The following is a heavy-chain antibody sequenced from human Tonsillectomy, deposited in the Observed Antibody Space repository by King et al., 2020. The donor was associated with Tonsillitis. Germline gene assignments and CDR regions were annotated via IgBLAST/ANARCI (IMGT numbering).Heavy chain of an antibody. CDR3: ARGVSYYDGSGYVYAMDV. CDR1: GFTFTSYT. CDR2: ISISSSYI. V-gene: IGHV3-21*01. J-gene: IGHJ6*02. D-gene: IGHD3-22*01. Sequence: VQLVESGGGLVKPGGSLRLSCEASGFTFTSYTMNWVRQAPGKGLEWVSSISISSSYIYYADSVKGRFTISRDNAKNSLYLQMNSLRAEDTAVYYCARGVSYYDGSGYVYAMDVWGQGTTVTVSS.